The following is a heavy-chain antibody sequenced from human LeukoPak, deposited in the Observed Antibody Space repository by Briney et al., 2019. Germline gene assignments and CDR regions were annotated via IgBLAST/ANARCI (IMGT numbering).Heavy chain of an antibody. D-gene: IGHD5-24*01. CDR3: VRQLVPSANAVDV. J-gene: IGHJ6*02. V-gene: IGHV3-23*01. CDR1: GFTFRSYA. Sequence: GGSLRLSCVASGFTFRSYAMRWFRQAPGKGLEYVSSITTGGGLKFYANSVRGRFTISRDNSKNTLYLQMDSLTVEDTAVYYCVRQLVPSANAVDVWGQGTTVIVSS. CDR2: ITTGGGLK.